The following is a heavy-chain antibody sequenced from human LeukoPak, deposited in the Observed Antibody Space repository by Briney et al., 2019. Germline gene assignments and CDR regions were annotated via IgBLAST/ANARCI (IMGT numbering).Heavy chain of an antibody. J-gene: IGHJ6*03. V-gene: IGHV1-18*01. D-gene: IGHD3-3*01. Sequence: ASVKVSCKASGYTFTSYGISWVRQAPGQGLEWMGWISAYNGNTNYAQKLQGRVTMTTDTSTSTAYMELRSLRSDDTAVYYCARDAIVGYDFWSGYLNYYYYMDVWGKGTTVAVS. CDR2: ISAYNGNT. CDR1: GYTFTSYG. CDR3: ARDAIVGYDFWSGYLNYYYYMDV.